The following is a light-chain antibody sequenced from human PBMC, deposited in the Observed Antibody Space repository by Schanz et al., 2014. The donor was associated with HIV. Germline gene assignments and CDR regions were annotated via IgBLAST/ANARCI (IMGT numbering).Light chain of an antibody. CDR2: GAS. CDR3: QQYDSSSYT. CDR1: QSISNN. J-gene: IGKJ2*01. V-gene: IGKV3-20*01. Sequence: EIVLTQSPGTLSLSPGEGATLSCRASQSISNNLAWYQHKPGQAPRLLIYGASNRATGIPDRFSGGVSGTDFTLTISRVEPEDYAVYYCQQYDSSSYTYGQGTKLEIK.